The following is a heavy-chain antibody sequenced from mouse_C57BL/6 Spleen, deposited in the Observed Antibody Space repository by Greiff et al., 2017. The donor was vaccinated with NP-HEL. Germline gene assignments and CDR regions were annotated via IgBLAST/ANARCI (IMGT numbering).Heavy chain of an antibody. V-gene: IGHV1-22*01. Sequence: VQLQQSGPELVKPGASVKMSCKASGYTFTDYNMHWVKQSHGKSLEWIGYINPNNGGTSYNQKFKGKATLTVNKSSSTAYMELRSLTSEDSAVYYCARNPIYDLYFDYWGQGTTLTVSS. D-gene: IGHD2-3*01. CDR3: ARNPIYDLYFDY. CDR1: GYTFTDYN. CDR2: INPNNGGT. J-gene: IGHJ2*01.